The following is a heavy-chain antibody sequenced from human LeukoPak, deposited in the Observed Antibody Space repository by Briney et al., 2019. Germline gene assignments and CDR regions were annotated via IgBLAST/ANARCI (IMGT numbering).Heavy chain of an antibody. CDR3: ARDRDWNDAFEMDV. Sequence: GGSLRLSCAASGFTFSNYEMNWVRQAPGKGLEWISYISRSGNNIYYKDSVRGRFTISRDDAKDSLYPQMNSLRFEDTAVYYCARDRDWNDAFEMDVWGQGTTVTVSS. CDR1: GFTFSNYE. CDR2: ISRSGNNI. V-gene: IGHV3-48*03. J-gene: IGHJ6*02. D-gene: IGHD1-1*01.